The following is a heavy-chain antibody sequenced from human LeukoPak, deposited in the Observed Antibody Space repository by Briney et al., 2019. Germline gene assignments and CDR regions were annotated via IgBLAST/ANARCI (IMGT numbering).Heavy chain of an antibody. V-gene: IGHV3-23*01. CDR3: AKVEADYYGSGRDFDY. Sequence: GGSLRLSCAASGVTFSSYAMSWVRQAPGKGLEWVSAISGSGGSTYYADSVKGRFTISRDNSKNTLYLQMNSLRAEDTAVYYCAKVEADYYGSGRDFDYWGQGTLVTVSS. CDR1: GVTFSSYA. D-gene: IGHD3-10*01. CDR2: ISGSGGST. J-gene: IGHJ4*02.